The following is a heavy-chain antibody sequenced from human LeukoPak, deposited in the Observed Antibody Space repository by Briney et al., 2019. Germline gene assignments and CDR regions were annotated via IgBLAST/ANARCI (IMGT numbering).Heavy chain of an antibody. V-gene: IGHV4-31*03. D-gene: IGHD6-19*01. CDR1: GGSISSGGYY. Sequence: PSQTLSLTCTVSGGSISSGGYYWSWIRQHPGKGPEWIGYIYYSGSTYYNPSLKSRVTILVDTSKNQFYLKLSSVTAADTAVYYCARSVVVSSGWYGNFLSTNDWFDPWGQGTLVTVSS. J-gene: IGHJ5*02. CDR3: ARSVVVSSGWYGNFLSTNDWFDP. CDR2: IYYSGST.